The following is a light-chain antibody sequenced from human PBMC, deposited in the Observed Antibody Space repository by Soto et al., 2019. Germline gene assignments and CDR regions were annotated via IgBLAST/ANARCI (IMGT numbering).Light chain of an antibody. CDR2: GAS. Sequence: DIHMTHSPSTLSASLGDRVTITCRASQSISSWLAWYQQKPGKAPKLLIYGASSLESGVPSRFSGSGSGTEFTLTISSLQPDDFATYYCQQYNSYSGTFGQGTKVDIK. J-gene: IGKJ1*01. CDR3: QQYNSYSGT. CDR1: QSISSW. V-gene: IGKV1-5*01.